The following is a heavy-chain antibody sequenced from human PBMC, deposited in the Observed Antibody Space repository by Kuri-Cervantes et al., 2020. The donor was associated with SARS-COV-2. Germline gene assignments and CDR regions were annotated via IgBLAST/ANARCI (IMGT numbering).Heavy chain of an antibody. CDR2: VSYDGSNR. D-gene: IGHD5/OR15-5a*01. CDR3: AGDLYETYYFDF. V-gene: IGHV3-30*04. J-gene: IGHJ4*02. CDR1: GFTFSTYA. Sequence: LSLTCAASGFTFSTYAMHWVRQAPGKGLEWVAHVSYDGSNRFYAQSVRGRFTISRDNSKSTLYLQMDSPRGDDTALYYCAGDLYETYYFDFWGQGALVTVSS.